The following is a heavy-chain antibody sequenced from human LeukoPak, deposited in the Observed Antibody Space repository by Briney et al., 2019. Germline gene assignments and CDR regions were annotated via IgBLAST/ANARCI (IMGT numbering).Heavy chain of an antibody. Sequence: GGSLRLSCAASGFTFSSYGMHWVRQAPGKGLEWVKVIRYDGSNKYYADSVKDRYTFSGDNSKNTLHRQMNSVSSEDTAVYHCGKGAVVAAVYFDYWGQGTLVTVSS. CDR3: GKGAVVAAVYFDY. CDR1: GFTFSSYG. J-gene: IGHJ4*02. V-gene: IGHV3-30*02. CDR2: IRYDGSNK. D-gene: IGHD2-15*01.